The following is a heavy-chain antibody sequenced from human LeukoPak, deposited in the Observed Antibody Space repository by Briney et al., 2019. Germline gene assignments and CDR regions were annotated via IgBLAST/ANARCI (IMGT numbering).Heavy chain of an antibody. Sequence: GASVKVSCKASGYTFTSYAMNWVRQAPGQGLEWMGGIIPIFGTANYAQKFQGRVTITADESTSTAYMELSSLRSEDTAVYYCARDGVGSAGGIWFDPWGQGTLVTVSS. V-gene: IGHV1-69*13. D-gene: IGHD3-16*01. CDR2: IIPIFGTA. J-gene: IGHJ5*02. CDR3: ARDGVGSAGGIWFDP. CDR1: GYTFTSYA.